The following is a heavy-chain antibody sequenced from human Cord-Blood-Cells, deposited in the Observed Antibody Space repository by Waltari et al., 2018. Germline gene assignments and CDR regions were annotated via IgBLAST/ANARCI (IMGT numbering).Heavy chain of an antibody. D-gene: IGHD3-10*01. CDR1: GFTFSSYS. Sequence: EVQLVETGGGLVKHGGSLRLSCAASGFTFSSYSMNWVRQAPGKGREWVSSSGSSSSYRYYADSVKGRFTISRDNAKNSLYLQMNSLRAEDTAVYYCARGGGSGGYWGQGTLVTVSS. CDR3: ARGGGSGGY. CDR2: SGSSSSYR. J-gene: IGHJ4*02. V-gene: IGHV3-21*01.